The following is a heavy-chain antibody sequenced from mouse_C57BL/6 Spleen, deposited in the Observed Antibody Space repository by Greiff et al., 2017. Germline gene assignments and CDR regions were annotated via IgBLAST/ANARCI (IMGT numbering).Heavy chain of an antibody. CDR2: IRLKSDNYAT. CDR1: GFTFSNYW. V-gene: IGHV6-3*01. D-gene: IGHD1-1*01. J-gene: IGHJ2*01. Sequence: EVKLMESGGGLVQPGGSMKLSCVASGFTFSNYWMNWVRQSPEKGLEWVAQIRLKSDNYATHYAESVKGRFTISRDDSKSSVYLQMNNLRAEDTGIYYCTGGYYGSSWGQGTTLTVSS. CDR3: TGGYYGSS.